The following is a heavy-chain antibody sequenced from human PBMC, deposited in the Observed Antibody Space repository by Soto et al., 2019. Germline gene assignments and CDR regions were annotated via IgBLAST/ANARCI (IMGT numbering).Heavy chain of an antibody. V-gene: IGHV2-5*02. J-gene: IGHJ6*02. CDR3: AHKGGRGAGMDV. CDR2: IYWDGDK. Sequence: QITLKESGPTLVKPTQTLTVTCTFSGFSLSTSGVGVAWIRQPPGTALEWLALIYWDGDKRYSPFLKSRLTITKDTSENQVVLTLTNMDPVDTATYYCAHKGGRGAGMDVWGQGTTVTVSS. CDR1: GFSLSTSGVG. D-gene: IGHD2-15*01.